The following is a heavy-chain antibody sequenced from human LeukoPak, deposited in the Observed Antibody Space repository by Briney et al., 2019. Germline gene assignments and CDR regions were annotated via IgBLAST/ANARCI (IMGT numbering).Heavy chain of an antibody. CDR3: ARRRYSNTWFDY. CDR1: GYSFTSYW. D-gene: IGHD6-13*01. J-gene: IGHJ4*02. Sequence: GESLKISRKGSGYSFTSYWISWVRQMPGKGLEWMGRIDPSDSYTNYSPSFQGHVTISTDKSISTAYLQWSSLKASDTAIYYCARRRYSNTWFDYWGQGTLVTVSS. V-gene: IGHV5-10-1*01. CDR2: IDPSDSYT.